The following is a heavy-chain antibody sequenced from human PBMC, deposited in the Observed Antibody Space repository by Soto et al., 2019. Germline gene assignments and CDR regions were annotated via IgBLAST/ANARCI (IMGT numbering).Heavy chain of an antibody. CDR3: AREYYYDSSGYSGGPYYFDY. J-gene: IGHJ4*02. CDR2: IIPIFGTA. CDR1: GGTFSSYA. D-gene: IGHD3-22*01. Sequence: SVKVSCKASGGTFSSYAISWVRQAPGQGLEWMGGIIPIFGTANYAQKFQGRVTITADESTSTAYMELSSLRSEDTAVYYCAREYYYDSSGYSGGPYYFDYWGQGTLVTVSS. V-gene: IGHV1-69*13.